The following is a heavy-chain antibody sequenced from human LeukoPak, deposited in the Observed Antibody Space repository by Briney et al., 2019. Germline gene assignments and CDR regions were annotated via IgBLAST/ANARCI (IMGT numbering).Heavy chain of an antibody. D-gene: IGHD2-15*01. J-gene: IGHJ4*02. Sequence: GGSLRLSCAASGFTFSSYSMNWVRQAPGKGLEWVSYISSSGSTIYYADSVKGRFTISRDNAKNSLYLQMNSLRAEDTAVYYCARDLLRTPSFDYWGQGTLVTVSS. CDR1: GFTFSSYS. CDR2: ISSSGSTI. V-gene: IGHV3-48*04. CDR3: ARDLLRTPSFDY.